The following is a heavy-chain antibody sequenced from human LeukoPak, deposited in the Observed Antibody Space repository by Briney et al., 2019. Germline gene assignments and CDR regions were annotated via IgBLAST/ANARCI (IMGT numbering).Heavy chain of an antibody. J-gene: IGHJ4*02. V-gene: IGHV3-9*01. CDR1: GFTFDDYA. D-gene: IGHD3-9*01. CDR3: ARAGRGLRYFDWLTYDY. CDR2: ISWNSGSI. Sequence: GGSLRLSCAASGFTFDDYAMHWVRQSPGKGLEWVSGISWNSGSIGYADSVKGRFTISRDNAKNSLYLQMNSLRAEDTAVYYCARAGRGLRYFDWLTYDYWGQGTLVTVSS.